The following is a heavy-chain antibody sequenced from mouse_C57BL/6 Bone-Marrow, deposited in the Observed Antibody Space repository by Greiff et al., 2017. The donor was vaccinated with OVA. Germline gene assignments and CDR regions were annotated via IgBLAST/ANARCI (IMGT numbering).Heavy chain of an antibody. V-gene: IGHV1-82*01. CDR3: AILLRSFAY. CDR1: GYAFSSSW. J-gene: IGHJ3*01. CDR2: IYPGDGDT. Sequence: QVQLKQSGPELVKPGASVKISCKASGYAFSSSWMNWVKQRPGKGLEWIGRIYPGDGDTNYNGKFKGKATLTADKSSSTAYMQLSSLTSEDSAVYFCAILLRSFAYWGQGTLGTVSA. D-gene: IGHD1-1*01.